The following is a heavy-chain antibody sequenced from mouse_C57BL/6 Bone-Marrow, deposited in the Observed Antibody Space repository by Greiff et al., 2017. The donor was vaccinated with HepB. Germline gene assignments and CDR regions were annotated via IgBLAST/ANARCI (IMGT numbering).Heavy chain of an antibody. CDR2: IRLKSDNYAT. J-gene: IGHJ2*01. V-gene: IGHV6-3*01. CDR1: GFTFSNYW. D-gene: IGHD1-1*01. CDR3: TGVTTPFDY. Sequence: EVQLVESGGGLVQPGGSMKLSCVASGFTFSNYWMNWVRQSPEKGLEWVAQIRLKSDNYATHYAESVKGRFTISRDDSKSSVYLQMNNLRAEDTGIYYCTGVTTPFDYWGQGTTLTVSS.